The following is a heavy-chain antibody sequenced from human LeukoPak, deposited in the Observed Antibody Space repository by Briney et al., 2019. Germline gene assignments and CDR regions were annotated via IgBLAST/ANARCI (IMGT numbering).Heavy chain of an antibody. Sequence: SETLSLTCSVSGDSVSNRRVYWGWIRQTPGEGLESIGSSYNNGRTYYKWSLESRVPISVAPPKNQFSLKLTSVTAADTAVYYCAREGASQDVRGFDHWGQGTQVTVSS. CDR3: AREGASQDVRGFDH. CDR2: SYNNGRT. CDR1: GDSVSNRRVY. V-gene: IGHV4-39*07. D-gene: IGHD3-10*02. J-gene: IGHJ4*02.